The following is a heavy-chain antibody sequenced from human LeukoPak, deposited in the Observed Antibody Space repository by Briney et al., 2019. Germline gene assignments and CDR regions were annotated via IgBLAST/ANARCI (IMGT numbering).Heavy chain of an antibody. Sequence: GRSLRLSCAASGFTFSSYGMRWVRQAPGKGLEWVAFIRYDGSNNYYADSVKGRFTISRDNSKNTLYLQMNSLRAEDTAVYYCAKIPLSGDIVVVPAASNVDYWGQGTLVTVSS. J-gene: IGHJ4*02. CDR1: GFTFSSYG. CDR3: AKIPLSGDIVVVPAASNVDY. D-gene: IGHD2-2*01. V-gene: IGHV3-30*02. CDR2: IRYDGSNN.